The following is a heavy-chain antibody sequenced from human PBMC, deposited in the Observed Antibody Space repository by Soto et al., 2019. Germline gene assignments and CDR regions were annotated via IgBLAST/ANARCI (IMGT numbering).Heavy chain of an antibody. J-gene: IGHJ3*02. D-gene: IGHD3-9*01. V-gene: IGHV4-59*01. CDR2: IYYSGST. CDR3: ARGPYYDILTGYYNPHLSAFDI. Sequence: LSLTCTVSGGSISSYYWSWIRQPPGKGLEWIGYIYYSGSTNYNPSLKSRVTISVDTSKNQFSLKLSSVTAADTAVYYCARGPYYDILTGYYNPHLSAFDIWGEGTMVTVSS. CDR1: GGSISSYY.